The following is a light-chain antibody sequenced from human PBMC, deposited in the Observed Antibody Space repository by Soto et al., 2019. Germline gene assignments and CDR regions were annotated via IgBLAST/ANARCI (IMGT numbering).Light chain of an antibody. CDR3: CSFTSTNTWV. CDR1: SSDVGGYNH. Sequence: QSALTQPASVSGSPGQSITISCTGTSSDVGGYNHVSWYQQHPGKAPKVMIYEVSNRPSGVANRFSASKSGNTASLTISGLQAEDEADYYCCSFTSTNTWVFGGGTKLTVL. V-gene: IGLV2-14*01. CDR2: EVS. J-gene: IGLJ3*02.